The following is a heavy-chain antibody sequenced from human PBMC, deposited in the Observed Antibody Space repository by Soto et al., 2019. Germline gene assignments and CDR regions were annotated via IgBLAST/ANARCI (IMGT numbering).Heavy chain of an antibody. CDR3: ARGLWGYYDSSGYLDY. Sequence: SETLSPTCAAYGGSFSSYYWSWIRQPPGKELEWIGEINHSGSTNYNPSLKSRVTISVDTSKNQFSLKLSSVTAADTAVYYCARGLWGYYDSSGYLDYWGQGTLVTVSS. J-gene: IGHJ4*02. D-gene: IGHD3-22*01. V-gene: IGHV4-34*01. CDR2: INHSGST. CDR1: GGSFSSYY.